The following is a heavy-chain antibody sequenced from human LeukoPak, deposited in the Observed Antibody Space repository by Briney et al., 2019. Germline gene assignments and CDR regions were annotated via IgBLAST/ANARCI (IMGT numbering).Heavy chain of an antibody. CDR2: INTDGSST. CDR1: GFTFSSYW. V-gene: IGHV3-74*01. CDR3: ARDPYRDAPDYFDY. D-gene: IGHD1-14*01. J-gene: IGHJ4*02. Sequence: PGGSLRLSCAASGFTFSSYWMHWVRQAPGKGLVWVSRINTDGSSTSYADSVKGRFTISRDSSKNTLYLQMNSLRPEDTAVYYCARDPYRDAPDYFDYWGQGTLVTVSS.